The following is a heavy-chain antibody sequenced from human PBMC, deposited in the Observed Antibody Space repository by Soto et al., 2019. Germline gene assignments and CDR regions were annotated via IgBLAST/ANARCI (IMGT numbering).Heavy chain of an antibody. D-gene: IGHD3-22*01. CDR2: IYYSGST. CDR1: GGSISSGGYY. CDR3: ARVLVVVITTDAFDI. Sequence: QVQLQESGPGLVKPSQTLSLTCTVSGGSISSGGYYWSWIRQHPGKGLEWIGYIYYSGSTYYNPSLKNRVTISVDTSKNQFSLKLSSVTAADTAVYYCARVLVVVITTDAFDIWGQGTMVTVSS. J-gene: IGHJ3*02. V-gene: IGHV4-31*03.